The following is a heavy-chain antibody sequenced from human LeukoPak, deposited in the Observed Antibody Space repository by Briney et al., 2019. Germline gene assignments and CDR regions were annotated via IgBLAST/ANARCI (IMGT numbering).Heavy chain of an antibody. CDR3: ARQGATPNFDY. J-gene: IGHJ4*02. V-gene: IGHV4-59*08. D-gene: IGHD1-26*01. Sequence: SETLSLTCTVSGGSLSSYYWSWIRQHPGKGLEWIGYIYYSGSTNYNPSLKSRVTISVDTSKNQFSLKLSSVTAADTAVYYCARQGATPNFDYWGQGTLVTVSS. CDR2: IYYSGST. CDR1: GGSLSSYY.